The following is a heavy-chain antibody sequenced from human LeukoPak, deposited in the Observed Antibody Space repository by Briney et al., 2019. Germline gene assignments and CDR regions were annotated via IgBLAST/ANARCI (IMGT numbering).Heavy chain of an antibody. J-gene: IGHJ4*02. V-gene: IGHV3-9*01. CDR3: AKDILEYYYGSGSYYNGYFDY. CDR2: ISWNSGSI. CDR1: GFTFDDYA. Sequence: PGGSLRLSCAASGFTFDDYAMHWVRQAPGKGLEWVSGISWNSGSIGYADSVKGRFTISRDNAKNSLYLQMNSLRAEDTALYYCAKDILEYYYGSGSYYNGYFDYRGRGTLVTVSS. D-gene: IGHD3-10*01.